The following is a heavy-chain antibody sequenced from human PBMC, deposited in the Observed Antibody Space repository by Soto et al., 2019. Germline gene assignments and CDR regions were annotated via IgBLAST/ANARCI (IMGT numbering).Heavy chain of an antibody. J-gene: IGHJ6*02. CDR3: AGENGYCSSTSCYSAYYYYYGMDV. V-gene: IGHV3-30-3*01. Sequence: GGSLRLSCAASGFTFSSYAMHWVRQAPGKGLEWVAVISYDGSNKYYADSVKGRFTISRDNSKNTLYLQMNSLRAEDTAVYYCAGENGYCSSTSCYSAYYYYYGMDVWGQGTTVTVSS. CDR1: GFTFSSYA. D-gene: IGHD2-2*03. CDR2: ISYDGSNK.